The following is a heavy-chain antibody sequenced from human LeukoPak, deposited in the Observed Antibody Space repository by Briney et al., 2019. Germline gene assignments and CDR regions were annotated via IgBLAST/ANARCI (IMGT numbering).Heavy chain of an antibody. Sequence: GGSLRLSCAASGFTFSSYGMSWVRQAPGKGLEWVSAISGSGGSTYYADSVKGRFTISRDNSKNTLYLQMSSLRAEDTAVYYCAKDRRLWFGELLSSFDYWGQGTLVTVSS. CDR2: ISGSGGST. CDR3: AKDRRLWFGELLSSFDY. CDR1: GFTFSSYG. V-gene: IGHV3-23*01. D-gene: IGHD3-10*01. J-gene: IGHJ4*02.